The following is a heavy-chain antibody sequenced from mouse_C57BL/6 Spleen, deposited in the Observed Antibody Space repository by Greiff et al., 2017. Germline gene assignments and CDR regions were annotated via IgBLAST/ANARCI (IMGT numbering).Heavy chain of an antibody. CDR1: GYTFTDYY. CDR3: ARGTTVPFDY. CDR2: INPNNGGT. D-gene: IGHD1-1*01. V-gene: IGHV1-26*01. Sequence: EVQLQQSGPELVKPGASVKISCKASGYTFTDYYMNWVKQSHGKSLEWIGDINPNNGGTSYNQKFKGKDTLTVDKSSSTAYMELRSLTSEDSAVXYCARGTTVPFDYWGQGTTLTVSS. J-gene: IGHJ2*01.